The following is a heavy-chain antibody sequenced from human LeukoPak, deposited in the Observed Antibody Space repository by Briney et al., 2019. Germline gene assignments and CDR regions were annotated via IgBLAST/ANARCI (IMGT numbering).Heavy chain of an antibody. CDR1: GFTFSSYG. CDR2: IRYDGSNK. J-gene: IGHJ5*02. D-gene: IGHD6-13*01. V-gene: IGHV3-30*02. CDR3: ARDFYSSSWYGFSNWFDP. Sequence: GGALRLSCAASGFTFSSYGMHWVRQAPGKGLEWVAFIRYDGSNKYYEDSVKGRFTISRENSKNTLYLQMNSLRAEDTAVYYCARDFYSSSWYGFSNWFDPWGQGTLVTVSS.